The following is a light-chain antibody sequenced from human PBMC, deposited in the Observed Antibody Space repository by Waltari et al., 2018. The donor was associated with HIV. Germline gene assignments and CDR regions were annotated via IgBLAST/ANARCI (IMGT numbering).Light chain of an antibody. CDR1: ALPKQY. V-gene: IGLV3-25*03. CDR2: KDS. J-gene: IGLJ1*01. Sequence: SYELTQPPSVSVSPGQTARITCSGDALPKQYAYWYQQKPGQAPVLVIYKDSERPSGIPERFSGSSSGTTVTLTISAVQAEDEADDYCQSADSSGTFYVFGTGTKVTVL. CDR3: QSADSSGTFYV.